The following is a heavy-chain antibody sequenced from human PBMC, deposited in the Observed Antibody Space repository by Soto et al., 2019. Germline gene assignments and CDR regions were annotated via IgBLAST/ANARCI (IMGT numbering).Heavy chain of an antibody. D-gene: IGHD4-17*01. CDR2: ITDNGGST. CDR3: AKERATTTAFDY. Sequence: PGGSLRLSCAASGFTVSRDGMSWVRQAPGKGLEWVSLITDNGGSTYYADSAKGRFTISRDNTKNTLFLQMNSLRAEDTAVYYCAKERATTTAFDYWGQGALVTVSS. V-gene: IGHV3-23*01. CDR1: GFTVSRDG. J-gene: IGHJ4*02.